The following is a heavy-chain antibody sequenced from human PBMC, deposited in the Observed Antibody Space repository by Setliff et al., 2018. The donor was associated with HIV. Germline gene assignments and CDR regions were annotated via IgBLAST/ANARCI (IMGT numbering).Heavy chain of an antibody. V-gene: IGHV4-38-2*01. D-gene: IGHD4-17*01. CDR3: ARYSTLTTNFDY. J-gene: IGHJ4*02. Sequence: SETLSLTCAVSGYSIGSGSFWGWIRQPPGKGLEWIATIPHNGGTYYNPDPSLTGRVTISLDTSKNQFSLKLAFVTAADTAVYYCARYSTLTTNFDYWGQGSLVTVSS. CDR1: GYSIGSGSF. CDR2: IPHNGGT.